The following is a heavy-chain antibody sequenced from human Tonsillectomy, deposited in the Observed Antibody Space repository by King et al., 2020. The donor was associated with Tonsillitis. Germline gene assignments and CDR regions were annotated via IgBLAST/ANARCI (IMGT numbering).Heavy chain of an antibody. CDR3: AGLRMVRGAPNWFDP. CDR2: IYPGDSDT. CDR1: GYSFTSYW. J-gene: IGHJ5*02. D-gene: IGHD3-10*01. Sequence: VQLVESGAEVKKPGESLKISCKGSGYSFTSYWIGWVRQMPGKGLEWVGIIYPGDSDTRYSLSFQGQVTVSADKAISTAYLQWSILKAADTAMYYCAGLRMVRGAPNWFDPWGQGTLVTVSS. V-gene: IGHV5-51*01.